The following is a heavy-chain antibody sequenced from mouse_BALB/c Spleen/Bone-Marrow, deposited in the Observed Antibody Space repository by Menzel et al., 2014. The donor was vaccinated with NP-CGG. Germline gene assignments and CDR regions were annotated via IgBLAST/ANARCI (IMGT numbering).Heavy chain of an antibody. CDR2: IFPGDGDT. J-gene: IGHJ4*01. Sequence: VKLVESGAELVRPGSSVKISCKASGYVLSSYWMNWVKQRPGQGLEWIGQIFPGDGDTNYNGQFKGKATLTADRSSSTAFMQLSSLTSEDSAVYFCARGDFDYDFTMDYWGQGTSVTVSS. CDR3: ARGDFDYDFTMDY. D-gene: IGHD2-4*01. CDR1: GYVLSSYW. V-gene: IGHV1-80*01.